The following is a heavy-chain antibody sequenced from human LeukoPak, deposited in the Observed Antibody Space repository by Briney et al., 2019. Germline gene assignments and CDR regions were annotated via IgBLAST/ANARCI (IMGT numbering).Heavy chain of an antibody. Sequence: SETLSLTCTVSGGSISSYYWGWIRQPPGKGLEWIGYIYYSGSTNYNPSLKSRVTISVDTSKNQFSLKLSSVTAADTAVYYCARHGGSYLDAFDIWGQGTMVTVSS. V-gene: IGHV4-59*08. D-gene: IGHD1-26*01. CDR3: ARHGGSYLDAFDI. J-gene: IGHJ3*02. CDR2: IYYSGST. CDR1: GGSISSYY.